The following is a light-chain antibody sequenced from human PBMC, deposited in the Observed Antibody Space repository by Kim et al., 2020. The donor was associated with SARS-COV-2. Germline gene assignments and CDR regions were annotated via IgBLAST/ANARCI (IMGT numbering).Light chain of an antibody. CDR3: QQADRFPPIA. CDR1: QGIGNW. Sequence: SVGDRVTITCRASQGIGNWLAWYQQKPGKAPKLLIYAASSLQSGVPSRFSGSGSGTDFTLTISSLQPEDFATYHCQQADRFPPIAFGQGTRLEIK. J-gene: IGKJ5*01. V-gene: IGKV1-12*01. CDR2: AAS.